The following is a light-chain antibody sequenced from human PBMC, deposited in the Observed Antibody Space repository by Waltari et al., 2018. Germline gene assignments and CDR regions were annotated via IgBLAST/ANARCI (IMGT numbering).Light chain of an antibody. CDR2: GSS. J-gene: IGKJ3*01. V-gene: IGKV3-20*01. Sequence: EILLTQSSGTLSSSPGERATLSCRASQSVRNSSLAWYHQKPGQAPRLLIYGSSSRATDIPDRFSGSGSGTDFTLTISRLGPEDFALYYCQQYGTSPFTFGPGTKVDIK. CDR3: QQYGTSPFT. CDR1: QSVRNSS.